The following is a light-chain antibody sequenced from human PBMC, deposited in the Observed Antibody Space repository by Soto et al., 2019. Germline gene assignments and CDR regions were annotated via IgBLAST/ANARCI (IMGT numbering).Light chain of an antibody. CDR3: QQYDRSPIT. Sequence: EIVLTQSPGTLSLSPGERATLYCRASQSISSNRFAWFQEKPGQASSLLIYGVSSRATGIPDRFSGSGSGTDFTLTISRLEPEDFGVYYCQQYDRSPITFGPGTKVDIK. J-gene: IGKJ3*01. CDR2: GVS. CDR1: QSISSNR. V-gene: IGKV3-20*01.